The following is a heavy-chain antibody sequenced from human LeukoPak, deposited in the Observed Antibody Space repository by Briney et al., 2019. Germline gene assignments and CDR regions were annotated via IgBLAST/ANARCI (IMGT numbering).Heavy chain of an antibody. V-gene: IGHV1-2*02. CDR2: INPNSGGT. CDR1: GYTFTDYY. CDR3: AREGCNGNGYPRH. J-gene: IGHJ3*01. D-gene: IGHD2/OR15-2a*01. Sequence: ASVKVSCKASGYTFTDYYIHWVRQAPGQGLEWMGWINPNSGGTNYAQKFQGRITMTRDTSISTAYMELSRLRSDDTAVYYCAREGCNGNGYPRHWGQGTMVTVSS.